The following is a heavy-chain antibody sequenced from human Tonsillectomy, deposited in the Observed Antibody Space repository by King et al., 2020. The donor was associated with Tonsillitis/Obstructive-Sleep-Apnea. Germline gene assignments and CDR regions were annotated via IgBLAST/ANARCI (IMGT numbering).Heavy chain of an antibody. V-gene: IGHV4-61*01. Sequence: MQLQESGPGLVKPSETLSLTCTVSGGSVSSGSYYWSLIRQPPGKGLEWIGYIYYSGSTNYNPSLKMRVTISVDTSKNQFSLKRSSVTAADTAVYYCARNPPRYCSSTSCYGVAWGQGTLVTVSS. D-gene: IGHD2-2*01. J-gene: IGHJ4*02. CDR2: IYYSGST. CDR3: ARNPPRYCSSTSCYGVA. CDR1: GGSVSSGSYY.